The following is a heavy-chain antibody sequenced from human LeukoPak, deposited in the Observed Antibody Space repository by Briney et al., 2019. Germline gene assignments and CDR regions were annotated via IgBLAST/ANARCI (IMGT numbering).Heavy chain of an antibody. CDR2: ISGSGGST. V-gene: IGHV3-23*01. Sequence: GGSLRLSCAASGFTFSSYAMSWVRQAPGRGLEWVSAISGSGGSTYYADSVKGRFTISGDNAKNSLYLQMNSLRAEDTAVYYCARGSRLYSSDYWGQGTLVTVSS. CDR1: GFTFSSYA. J-gene: IGHJ4*02. CDR3: ARGSRLYSSDY. D-gene: IGHD6-13*01.